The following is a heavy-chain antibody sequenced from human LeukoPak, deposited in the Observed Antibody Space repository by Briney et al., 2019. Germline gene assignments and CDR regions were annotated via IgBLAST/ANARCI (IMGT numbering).Heavy chain of an antibody. CDR1: ELTFSDYY. CDR2: ISSSGSTT. V-gene: IGHV3-11*01. J-gene: IGHJ5*02. D-gene: IGHD4-17*01. CDR3: ARRIRAVNQVAQHGDYFWFDP. Sequence: KSGGSLRLPCAASELTFSDYYMSWIRQAPGKGLEWIAYISSSGSTTYYADSVKGRFTVSRDNAEKSLYLQMNSLRAEDTAVYYCARRIRAVNQVAQHGDYFWFDPWGQGTLVTVSS.